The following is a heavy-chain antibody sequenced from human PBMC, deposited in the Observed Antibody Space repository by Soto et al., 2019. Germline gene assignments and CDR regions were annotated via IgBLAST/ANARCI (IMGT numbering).Heavy chain of an antibody. D-gene: IGHD2-2*01. CDR3: ARDGAVGYCSSTSCRVSWFDP. CDR2: ISAYNGNT. Sequence: QVQLVQSGAEVKKPGASVKVSCKASGYTFTSYGISWVRQAPGQGLEWMGWISAYNGNTNYAQKLQGRVTMTTDTSTSRAYMELRSLRSDDRAVYYCARDGAVGYCSSTSCRVSWFDPWGQGTLVTVSS. CDR1: GYTFTSYG. V-gene: IGHV1-18*01. J-gene: IGHJ5*02.